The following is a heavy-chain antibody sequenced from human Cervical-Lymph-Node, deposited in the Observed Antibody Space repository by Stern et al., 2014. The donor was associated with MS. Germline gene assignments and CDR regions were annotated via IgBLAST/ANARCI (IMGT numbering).Heavy chain of an antibody. V-gene: IGHV1-46*01. J-gene: IGHJ4*02. Sequence: VQLVESGAEVKKPGASVKVFCKTSGYTFTRYFLHWVRQAPGQGLEWMGILNPSDGSTSYAQKFQGRLTMTRDTSTSTMYMQLTSVRSEDTAVYYCAGGHTFDYWGQGTLVTVSS. CDR2: LNPSDGST. CDR1: GYTFTRYF. CDR3: AGGHTFDY.